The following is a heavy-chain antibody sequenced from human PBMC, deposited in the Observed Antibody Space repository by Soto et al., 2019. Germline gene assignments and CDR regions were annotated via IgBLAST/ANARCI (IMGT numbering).Heavy chain of an antibody. Sequence: QVQLQESGPGLVKPSETLSLTCTVSGGSVNSGSNYWTWIRQPPGRGLEWIGYVYKDRFANYNPSLRGPVPISLATSKRQFSLRLTAVPAAGPGVYLCARARQGYLLGDFWGQGSLVSV. V-gene: IGHV4-61*01. CDR2: VYKDRFA. CDR1: GGSVNSGSNY. D-gene: IGHD1-26*01. J-gene: IGHJ4*02. CDR3: ARARQGYLLGDF.